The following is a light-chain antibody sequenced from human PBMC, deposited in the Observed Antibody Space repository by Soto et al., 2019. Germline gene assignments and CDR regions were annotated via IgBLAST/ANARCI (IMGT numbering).Light chain of an antibody. Sequence: IVMTQSPDSLAVSLGERATINCKSSQTVLYSSNNKNYLAWYQQKPGQPPKLLIYWASTRESGVPDRFSCSGSGTDFTLTISSLQAEDVAVYYCQQYYSALMYTFGQGTKLEIK. CDR2: WAS. J-gene: IGKJ2*01. V-gene: IGKV4-1*01. CDR3: QQYYSALMYT. CDR1: QTVLYSSNNKNY.